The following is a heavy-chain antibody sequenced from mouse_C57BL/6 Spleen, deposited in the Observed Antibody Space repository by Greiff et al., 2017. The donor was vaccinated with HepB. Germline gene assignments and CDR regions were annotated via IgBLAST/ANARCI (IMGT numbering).Heavy chain of an antibody. J-gene: IGHJ3*01. Sequence: QVQLQQPGAELVRPGSSVKLSCKASGYTFTSYWMHWVKQRPIQGLEWIGNIDPSDSETHYNQKFKDKATLTVDKSSSTAYMQLSSLTSEDSAVYYCAREGDSSGPWFAYWGQGTLVTVSA. CDR2: IDPSDSET. V-gene: IGHV1-52*01. CDR3: AREGDSSGPWFAY. D-gene: IGHD3-2*02. CDR1: GYTFTSYW.